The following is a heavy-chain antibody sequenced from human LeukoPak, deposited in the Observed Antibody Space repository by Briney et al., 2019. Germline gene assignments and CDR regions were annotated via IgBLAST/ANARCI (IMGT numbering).Heavy chain of an antibody. CDR1: GFTCSTYG. CDR2: ISYDGDNK. D-gene: IGHD3-22*01. CDR3: AKHADYYDSSGSSYYFDY. J-gene: IGHJ4*02. Sequence: PGRSLRLSCAASGFTCSTYGMHWVRQAPGKGLEWVAIISYDGDNKYYADSVKGRFTISRDNSKNTLYLQMNSLRAEDTAVYYCAKHADYYDSSGSSYYFDYWGQGALVTVSS. V-gene: IGHV3-30*18.